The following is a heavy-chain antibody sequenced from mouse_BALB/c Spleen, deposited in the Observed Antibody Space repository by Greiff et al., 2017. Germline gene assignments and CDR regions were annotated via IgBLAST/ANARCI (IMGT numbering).Heavy chain of an antibody. J-gene: IGHJ4*01. Sequence: EVQLQESGGGLVQPGGSRKLSCAASGFTFSSFGMHWVRQAPEKGLEWVAYISSGSSTIYYADTVKGRFTISRDNPKNTLFQQMTSLRSEDTAMYYCARWGGKDAMDYWGQGTSVTVSS. D-gene: IGHD1-3*01. V-gene: IGHV5-17*02. CDR1: GFTFSSFG. CDR3: ARWGGKDAMDY. CDR2: ISSGSSTI.